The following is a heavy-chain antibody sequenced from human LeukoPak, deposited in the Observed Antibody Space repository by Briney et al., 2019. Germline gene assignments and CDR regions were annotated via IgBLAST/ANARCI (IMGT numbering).Heavy chain of an antibody. V-gene: IGHV3-30*04. Sequence: PGRSLTLSCAASRFTFNNYAMHWVRQAPGKGPEWVALLSNAGTYSSYADSVKGRFTISRDNSRNTLYLQMNGLRTDDTAVYYCAREYCGGECYSGFDYWGQGTLVTVSS. J-gene: IGHJ4*02. CDR3: AREYCGGECYSGFDY. CDR1: RFTFNNYA. D-gene: IGHD2-21*01. CDR2: LSNAGTYS.